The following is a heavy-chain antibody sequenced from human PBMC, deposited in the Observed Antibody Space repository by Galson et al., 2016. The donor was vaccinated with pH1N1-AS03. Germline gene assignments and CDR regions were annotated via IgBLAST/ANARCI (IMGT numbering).Heavy chain of an antibody. CDR2: ISGGSSFI. Sequence: SLRLSCAASGFIFSSYSMNWVRQGPGKGLEWVSSISGGSSFIYYADSVKGRFTISRDNAKNSLYLKMNSLRAEDTAVYYCAREGIITMDRAPAGVDVWGQGTTGTVSS. V-gene: IGHV3-21*01. J-gene: IGHJ6*02. CDR3: AREGIITMDRAPAGVDV. CDR1: GFIFSSYS. D-gene: IGHD3-10*01.